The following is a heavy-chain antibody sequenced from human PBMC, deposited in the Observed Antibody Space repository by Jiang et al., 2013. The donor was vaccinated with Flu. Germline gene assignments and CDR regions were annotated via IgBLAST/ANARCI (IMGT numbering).Heavy chain of an antibody. CDR3: ARGGDSSGYFSQYYYFVVDV. CDR2: INPSGGST. CDR1: GYTFTSYY. V-gene: IGHV1-46*01. D-gene: IGHD3-22*01. Sequence: GAEVKKPGASVTVSCKASGYTFTSYYIHWVRQAPGQGLEWMGIINPSGGSTTYAQKFQGRFTMARDTSTSTMYMELSSLRSEDAAVYFCARGGDSSGYFSQYYYFVVDVWGPGTTVTVSS. J-gene: IGHJ6*02.